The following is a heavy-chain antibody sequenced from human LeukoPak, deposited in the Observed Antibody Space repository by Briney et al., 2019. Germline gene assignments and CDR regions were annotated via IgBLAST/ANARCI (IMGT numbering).Heavy chain of an antibody. CDR3: ARDRGNDFLDY. J-gene: IGHJ4*02. V-gene: IGHV3-33*01. Sequence: GGSLRLSCVVSGVSLSSHGIHWVRQAPGKGLEWVAFIWSDGSSEYYADSVKGRFTVSRDNSKNTVYLQINGLRVEDTAVYHCARDRGNDFLDYWGQGTLVTVSS. CDR2: IWSDGSSE. D-gene: IGHD1-1*01. CDR1: GVSLSSHG.